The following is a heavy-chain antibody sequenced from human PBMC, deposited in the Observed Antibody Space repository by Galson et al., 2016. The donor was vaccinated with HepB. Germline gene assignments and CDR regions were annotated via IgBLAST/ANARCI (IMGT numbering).Heavy chain of an antibody. Sequence: SLRLSCAASGFTFSSSAMNWVRQAPGKGLEWLSHISGGSSTKYYADSVKGRFTVSRDNAKKSLYLQMNSLRDDDTAVYYCAKPFLSSGLYYFDYWGRGTLVTVSS. CDR2: ISGGSSTK. CDR3: AKPFLSSGLYYFDY. J-gene: IGHJ4*02. D-gene: IGHD6-19*01. V-gene: IGHV3-48*02. CDR1: GFTFSSSA.